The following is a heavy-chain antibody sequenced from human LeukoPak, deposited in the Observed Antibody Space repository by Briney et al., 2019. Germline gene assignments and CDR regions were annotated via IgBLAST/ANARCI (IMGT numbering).Heavy chain of an antibody. Sequence: GASVKVSCKASGYTFTGYYMHWVRQAPGQGLEWMGWINPNSGGTNYAQKFQGRVTMTRDTSISTAYMELSRLRSDDTAVYYCARDLLGLHPVNWYYFDYWGQGTLVTVSS. CDR1: GYTFTGYY. J-gene: IGHJ4*02. V-gene: IGHV1-2*02. CDR2: INPNSGGT. CDR3: ARDLLGLHPVNWYYFDY. D-gene: IGHD1-7*01.